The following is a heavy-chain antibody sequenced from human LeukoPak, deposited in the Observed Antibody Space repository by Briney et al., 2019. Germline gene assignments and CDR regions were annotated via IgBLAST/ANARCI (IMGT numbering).Heavy chain of an antibody. J-gene: IGHJ4*02. D-gene: IGHD3-16*01. Sequence: EASVKVSCKASGYTFTSYGISWVRQAPGQGLEWMGWISAYNGNTNYAQKLQGRVTMTTDTSTSTAYMELRSLRSDDTAVYYCARLRLGELFDSALVYWGQGTLVTVSS. CDR2: ISAYNGNT. V-gene: IGHV1-18*01. CDR1: GYTFTSYG. CDR3: ARLRLGELFDSALVY.